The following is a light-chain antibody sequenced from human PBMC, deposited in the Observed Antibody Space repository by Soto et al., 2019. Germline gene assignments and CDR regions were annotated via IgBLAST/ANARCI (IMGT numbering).Light chain of an antibody. CDR2: AAS. Sequence: EIVMTQSPATLSVSLGESATLSCRASQSVVTNLAWYQQTPGQAPRLLIYAASTRATGIPARFSGSGSGTEFILTISXXXXEDXXVXXXXXXXNSRQHTFGQGTKLEIK. J-gene: IGKJ2*01. CDR3: XXXXNSRQHT. V-gene: IGKV3-15*01. CDR1: QSVVTN.